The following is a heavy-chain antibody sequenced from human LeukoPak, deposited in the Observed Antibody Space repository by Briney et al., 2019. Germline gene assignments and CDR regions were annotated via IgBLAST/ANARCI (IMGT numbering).Heavy chain of an antibody. D-gene: IGHD4-23*01. CDR3: ASKKGNSPWFDP. CDR2: INHSGST. V-gene: IGHV4-39*07. J-gene: IGHJ5*02. CDR1: GGSISSSSYY. Sequence: SETLSLTCTVSGGSISSSSYYWGWIRQPPGKGLEWIGEINHSGSTNYNPSLKSRVTISVDTSKNQFSLKLSSVTAADTAVYYCASKKGNSPWFDPWGQGTLVAVSS.